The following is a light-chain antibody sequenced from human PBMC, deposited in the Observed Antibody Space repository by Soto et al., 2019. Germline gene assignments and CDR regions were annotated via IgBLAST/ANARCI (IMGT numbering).Light chain of an antibody. J-gene: IGKJ1*01. CDR3: QQYNSYWT. Sequence: DIQMTQSPSTLSASVGDRVTITCRASQSISSWLAWYQQKPGKAPKLLIYDASSLESGVPSRFSGSGSGTESTLTISSLQPDDFATYYCQQYNSYWTFGQGTKVYIK. V-gene: IGKV1-5*01. CDR1: QSISSW. CDR2: DAS.